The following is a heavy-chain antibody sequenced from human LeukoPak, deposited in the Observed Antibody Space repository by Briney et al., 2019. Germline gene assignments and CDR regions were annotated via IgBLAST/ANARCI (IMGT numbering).Heavy chain of an antibody. J-gene: IGHJ4*02. CDR2: INPDGSVT. CDR3: AKSGRGFLSGPFDYFDY. V-gene: IGHV3-9*01. Sequence: PGRSLRLSCAASGFTFDDYAMHWVRQAPGKGPVWVSGINPDGSVTWDADSVRGRFTISRDDAKNTLYLQMNSLRAEDTAVYYCAKSGRGFLSGPFDYFDYWGQGTLVTVSS. CDR1: GFTFDDYA. D-gene: IGHD3-10*01.